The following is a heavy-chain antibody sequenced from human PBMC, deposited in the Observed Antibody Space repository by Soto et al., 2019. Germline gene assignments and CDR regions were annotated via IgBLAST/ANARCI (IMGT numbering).Heavy chain of an antibody. V-gene: IGHV3-64D*06. Sequence: GSLRLSCSASGFTFSSYAMHWVRQAPGKGLEYVSAISSNGGSTYYADSVKGRFTISRDNSKNTLYLQMSSLRAEDTAVYYCVKGGWGVVVTTFDYWGQGTLVTVS. D-gene: IGHD3-22*01. J-gene: IGHJ4*02. CDR2: ISSNGGST. CDR3: VKGGWGVVVTTFDY. CDR1: GFTFSSYA.